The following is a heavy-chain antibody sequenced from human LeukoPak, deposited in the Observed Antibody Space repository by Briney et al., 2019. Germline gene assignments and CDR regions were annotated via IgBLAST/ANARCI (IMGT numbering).Heavy chain of an antibody. J-gene: IGHJ3*02. Sequence: SETLSLTCSVSGGSISGYYWTWIRQPAGKGLEWIGRVYTSGSTHYNPSLKTRLTMSVDTSKNQFSLKLSSVTAADTAVYYCARLITETTTAFDIWGKGTMVTVSS. CDR2: VYTSGST. CDR1: GGSISGYY. CDR3: ARLITETTTAFDI. D-gene: IGHD1-7*01. V-gene: IGHV4-4*07.